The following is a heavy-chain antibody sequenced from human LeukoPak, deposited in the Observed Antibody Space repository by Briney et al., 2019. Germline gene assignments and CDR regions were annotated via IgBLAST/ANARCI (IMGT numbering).Heavy chain of an antibody. CDR1: GFPFSSSS. V-gene: IGHV3-21*01. Sequence: PGGSLRLSCAASGFPFSSSSMNWVRQAPGKGLESVSSISSSSSYIYYADSVKGRFTISRDNAKNSLYLQMNSLRAEDTAVYYCATVPYSSGWPDAFDIWGQGTMVTVSS. J-gene: IGHJ3*02. CDR3: ATVPYSSGWPDAFDI. CDR2: ISSSSSYI. D-gene: IGHD6-19*01.